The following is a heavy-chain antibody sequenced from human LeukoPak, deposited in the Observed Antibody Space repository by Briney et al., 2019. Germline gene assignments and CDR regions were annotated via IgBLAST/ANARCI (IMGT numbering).Heavy chain of an antibody. CDR3: ARCRGYSYGYEDY. CDR2: ISTSGNTI. V-gene: IGHV3-48*04. J-gene: IGHJ4*02. D-gene: IGHD5-18*01. CDR1: GFTFSSYS. Sequence: GGSLRLSCAASGFTFSSYSMNWVRRAPGKGLEWVSYISTSGNTIDYADSVKGRFTISRDNAKNSLYLQMNSLRAEDTAVYYCARCRGYSYGYEDYWGQGTLVTVSS.